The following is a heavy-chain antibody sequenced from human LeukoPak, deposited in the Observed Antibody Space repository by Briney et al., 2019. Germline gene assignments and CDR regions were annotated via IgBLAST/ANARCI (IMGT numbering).Heavy chain of an antibody. D-gene: IGHD6-19*01. CDR1: GFTFSDYY. CDR2: ISSSSSTI. V-gene: IGHV3-11*04. Sequence: GGSLRLSCAASGFTFSDYYMSWIRQAPGKGLEWVSYISSSSSTIYYADSVKGRFTISRDNAKNSLYLQMNSLRAEDTAVYYCARGIAVAEYYFDYWGQGTLVTVSS. J-gene: IGHJ4*02. CDR3: ARGIAVAEYYFDY.